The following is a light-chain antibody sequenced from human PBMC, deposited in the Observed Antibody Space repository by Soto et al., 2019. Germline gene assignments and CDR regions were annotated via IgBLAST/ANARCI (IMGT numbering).Light chain of an antibody. Sequence: QSVLTQPASVSGSPGQSVAISCTGTSSDVGGYNYVSWYQQQPGKAPKLMIYEVSNRPSGVSNRFSGSKSGNTASLTISGLQAEDEADYYCSSYTSSSTPLYVFGTGTKVTVL. V-gene: IGLV2-14*01. CDR2: EVS. CDR1: SSDVGGYNY. J-gene: IGLJ1*01. CDR3: SSYTSSSTPLYV.